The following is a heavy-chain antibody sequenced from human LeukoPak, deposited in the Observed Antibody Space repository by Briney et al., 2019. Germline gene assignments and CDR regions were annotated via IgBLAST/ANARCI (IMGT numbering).Heavy chain of an antibody. V-gene: IGHV1-2*02. Sequence: ASVKVSCKASGYTFTGHYMHWVRQAPGQGLEWMGWINPNSGGTDYAQKFQGRVTMTRNTSISTVNMESRRLRSDDTAVYYCARGRQYCSGGSCYFYYNYGMDVWGQGTTVTVSS. CDR3: ARGRQYCSGGSCYFYYNYGMDV. J-gene: IGHJ6*02. CDR2: INPNSGGT. CDR1: GYTFTGHY. D-gene: IGHD2-15*01.